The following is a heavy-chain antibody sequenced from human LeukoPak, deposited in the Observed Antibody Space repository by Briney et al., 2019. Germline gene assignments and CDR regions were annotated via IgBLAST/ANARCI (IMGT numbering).Heavy chain of an antibody. CDR2: INHSGST. D-gene: IGHD1-26*01. Sequence: PSETLSLTCAVYGGSFSGYYWSWIRQPPGKGLEWIGEINHSGSTNYNPSLKSRVTISVDTSKNQFSLKLSSVTAADTAVYYCARGGRRGIVGATLDYWGQGTLVTVSS. CDR1: GGSFSGYY. CDR3: ARGGRRGIVGATLDY. J-gene: IGHJ4*02. V-gene: IGHV4-34*01.